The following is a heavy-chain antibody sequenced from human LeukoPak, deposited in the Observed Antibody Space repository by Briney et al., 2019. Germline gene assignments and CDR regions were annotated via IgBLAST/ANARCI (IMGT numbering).Heavy chain of an antibody. D-gene: IGHD5-18*01. CDR1: GYTFTSYG. J-gene: IGHJ4*02. CDR3: ATSRGYSYGDYFAY. V-gene: IGHV1-18*04. Sequence: ASVKVSCKASGYTFTSYGISGVRQAPGQELEGMGWINAYNGNTNYAQKLQGRVTMTTDTSTSTAYMELRSLRSDDTAVYYCATSRGYSYGDYFAYWGQGTLVTLPS. CDR2: INAYNGNT.